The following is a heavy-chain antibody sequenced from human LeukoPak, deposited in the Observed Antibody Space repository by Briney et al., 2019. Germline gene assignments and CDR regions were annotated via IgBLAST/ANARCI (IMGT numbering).Heavy chain of an antibody. V-gene: IGHV3-7*04. CDR2: INQDGSEK. J-gene: IGHJ4*02. Sequence: GGSRRLSCAASGFTSSRYWMSWVRQAPGKGLQWVANINQDGSEKYYVDSVRGRFTISRDNAKNSLYLQMKSLRTEDTAVYYCARYGALDYWGQGTLVTVSS. D-gene: IGHD4-17*01. CDR1: GFTSSRYW. CDR3: ARYGALDY.